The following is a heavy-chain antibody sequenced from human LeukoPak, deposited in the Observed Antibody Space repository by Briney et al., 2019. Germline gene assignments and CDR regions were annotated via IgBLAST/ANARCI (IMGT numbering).Heavy chain of an antibody. J-gene: IGHJ3*02. Sequence: GGSLRLSCAASGFTFSSYTMNWVRQAPGKGLRWVSTIGGSGVSTHYADSVKGRFSISRDNSKNTLYLQMNSLRAEDTALYYCATHLSDAFDIWGQGTMVTVSS. CDR3: ATHLSDAFDI. V-gene: IGHV3-23*01. D-gene: IGHD3-3*02. CDR1: GFTFSSYT. CDR2: IGGSGVST.